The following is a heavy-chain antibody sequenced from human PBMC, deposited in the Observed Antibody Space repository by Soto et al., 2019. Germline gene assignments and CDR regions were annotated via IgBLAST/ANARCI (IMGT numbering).Heavy chain of an antibody. CDR2: IYYSGST. CDR3: ATPLWFGELLENYGMDV. CDR1: GGSITSSSYY. V-gene: IGHV4-39*01. J-gene: IGHJ6*02. D-gene: IGHD3-10*01. Sequence: PSETLSLTCTVYGGSITSSSYYWGWIRQPPGKGLEWIGSIYYSGSTYYNPSLKSRVTISVDTSRNQFSLKLSSVTAADTAVYYCATPLWFGELLENYGMDVWGQGTTVT.